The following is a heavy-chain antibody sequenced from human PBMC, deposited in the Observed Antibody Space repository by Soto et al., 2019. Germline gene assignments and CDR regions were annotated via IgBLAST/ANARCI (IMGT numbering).Heavy chain of an antibody. D-gene: IGHD2-15*01. CDR2: ISAYNGNT. Sequence: ASVKVSCKASGYTFTSYGISWVRQAPGQGLEWMGWISAYNGNTNYAQKLQGRVTMTTDTSTSTAYMELRSLRSDDTAVYYCARGTRYCSGGSCYSGDLDYWGQGTLVTVSS. CDR3: ARGTRYCSGGSCYSGDLDY. V-gene: IGHV1-18*01. J-gene: IGHJ4*02. CDR1: GYTFTSYG.